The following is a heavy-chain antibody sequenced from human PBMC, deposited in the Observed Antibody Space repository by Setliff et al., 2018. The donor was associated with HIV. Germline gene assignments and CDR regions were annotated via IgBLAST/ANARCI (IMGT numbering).Heavy chain of an antibody. D-gene: IGHD3-3*01. CDR1: GGSISSSSYY. CDR3: ARLATYHNLWSGYYPGYYYYGMDL. V-gene: IGHV3-48*03. J-gene: IGHJ6*02. CDR2: ISDSGTAL. Sequence: LSLTCTVSGGSISSSSYYWGWVRQAPGRGLEWISYISDSGTALYYADSVKGRFTISRDNAKNSLFLQMNSLSVEDTAVYYCARLATYHNLWSGYYPGYYYYGMDLWGQGTTVTVSS.